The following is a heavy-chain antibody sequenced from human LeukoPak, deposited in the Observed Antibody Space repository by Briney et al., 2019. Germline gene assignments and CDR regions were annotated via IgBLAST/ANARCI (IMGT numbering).Heavy chain of an antibody. D-gene: IGHD6-13*01. CDR3: ARSIAAAGRFLDY. J-gene: IGHJ4*02. V-gene: IGHV1-2*04. Sequence: ASVKVSCKASGYTFTGYYMHWVRQAPGQGLEWMGWINPNSGGTNYAQKFQGWVTMTRDTSISTAYMELSRLRSDDMAVYYCARSIAAAGRFLDYWGQGTLVTVSS. CDR1: GYTFTGYY. CDR2: INPNSGGT.